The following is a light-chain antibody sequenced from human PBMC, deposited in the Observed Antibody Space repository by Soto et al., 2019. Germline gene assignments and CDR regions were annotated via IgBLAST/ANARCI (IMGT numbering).Light chain of an antibody. CDR1: QSLSTRS. CDR2: GAS. CDR3: QQYDSSPRT. V-gene: IGKV3-20*01. Sequence: DILLTQSARTLSLSPGERATLSRRATQSLSTRSLAWYQQKPGQAPSLLISGASSRAADIPDRFSGSGSGTDFTLTINRLEPEDFAVYYCQQYDSSPRTFGQGTKVDMK. J-gene: IGKJ1*01.